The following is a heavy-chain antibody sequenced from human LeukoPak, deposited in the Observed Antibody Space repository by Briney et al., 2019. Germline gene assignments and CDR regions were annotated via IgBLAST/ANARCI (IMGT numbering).Heavy chain of an antibody. V-gene: IGHV4-59*01. CDR2: IYHSGST. J-gene: IGHJ4*02. D-gene: IGHD6-13*01. CDR1: GGSIYTYY. Sequence: SETLSLTCSVSGGSIYTYYWSWIRQSPGKRLEWIGYIYHSGSTNYNPSLKSRVTISVDTSKNQFSLKLSSVTAADTAVYYCARVNRAVAAALGYWGQGTLVTVSS. CDR3: ARVNRAVAAALGY.